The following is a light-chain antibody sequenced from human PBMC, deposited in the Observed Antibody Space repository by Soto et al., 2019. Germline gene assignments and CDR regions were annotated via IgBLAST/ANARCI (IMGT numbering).Light chain of an antibody. Sequence: DIVLPNSPPPLSVSPGKTPTPSSRASQSVSSNLAWYQQKPGQSPRLLISGASARATGVPTRFSGSGSGTEFTLTISSLQSEDFAVYYCQHYERWPATFGQGTKVDIK. V-gene: IGKV3-15*01. CDR2: GAS. CDR1: QSVSSN. CDR3: QHYERWPAT. J-gene: IGKJ1*01.